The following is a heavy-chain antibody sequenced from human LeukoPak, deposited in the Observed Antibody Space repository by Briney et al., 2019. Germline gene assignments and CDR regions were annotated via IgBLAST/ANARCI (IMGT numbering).Heavy chain of an antibody. V-gene: IGHV4-30-4*08. J-gene: IGHJ5*02. D-gene: IGHD1-26*01. CDR3: ARGLHYSGSYGGWNWFDP. CDR1: GGSISSGDYY. CDR2: IYYSGST. Sequence: SETLSLTCTVSGGSISSGDYYWSWIRQPPGKGLEWIGYIYYSGSTYYNPSLKSRVTISVDTSKNQFSLKLSSVTAADTAVYYCARGLHYSGSYGGWNWFDPWGQGTLVTVSS.